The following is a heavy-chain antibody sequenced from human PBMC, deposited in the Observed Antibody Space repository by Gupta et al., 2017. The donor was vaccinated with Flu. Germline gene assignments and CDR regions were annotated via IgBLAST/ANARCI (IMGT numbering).Heavy chain of an antibody. Sequence: QLQLQESGPGLGKPSETLSLTCPVSGGAISGSPYYCGWLRQPPGRGLEWLGSIYYSGSAYYNPSLKSRVTISVDTSKNECYLRLSSVTAADTAVYYCARRASQSGLVWSGNRPPLCAFDIWGQGTMVTVSS. V-gene: IGHV4-39*01. J-gene: IGHJ3*02. CDR2: IYYSGSA. CDR1: GGAISGSPYY. D-gene: IGHD3-3*01. CDR3: ARRASQSGLVWSGNRPPLCAFDI.